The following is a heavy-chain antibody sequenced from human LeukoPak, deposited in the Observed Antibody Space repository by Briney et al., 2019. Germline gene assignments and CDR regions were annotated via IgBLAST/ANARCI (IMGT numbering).Heavy chain of an antibody. CDR3: ARRTSASSKIDY. D-gene: IGHD3-10*01. V-gene: IGHV4-39*01. Sequence: SETLSLTCTAFSGSISSTSYYWGWIRQAPGKGLEWIGGIIYSGNTYYNPSLKSRVTISVDTTKNQFSLKLTSVTAADTAVYYCARRTSASSKIDYWGQGTLVTVSS. J-gene: IGHJ4*02. CDR1: SGSISSTSYY. CDR2: IIYSGNT.